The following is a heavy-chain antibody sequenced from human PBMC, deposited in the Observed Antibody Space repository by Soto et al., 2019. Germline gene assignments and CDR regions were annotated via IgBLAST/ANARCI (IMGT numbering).Heavy chain of an antibody. J-gene: IGHJ6*02. V-gene: IGHV3-15*07. Sequence: GSLRLSCAASGFTCSNAWMNWVRQAPGKGLEWVGRIKSKTDGGTTDYAAPVKGRFTISRDDSKNTLYLQMNSLKTEDTAVYYCTTDHLLAALAGVQQRVYYYYGMDVWGQGTTVTVS. CDR2: IKSKTDGGTT. D-gene: IGHD6-6*01. CDR3: TTDHLLAALAGVQQRVYYYYGMDV. CDR1: GFTCSNAW.